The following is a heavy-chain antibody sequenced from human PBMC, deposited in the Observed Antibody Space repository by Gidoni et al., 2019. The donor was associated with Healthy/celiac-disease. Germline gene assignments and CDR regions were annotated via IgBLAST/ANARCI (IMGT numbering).Heavy chain of an antibody. D-gene: IGHD1-26*01. Sequence: QVQLVESGGGVVQPGRSLRLPCAASGFTFSSFAMHGVRQAPGKGLEWVAVISYDGSNKYYADSVKGRFTISRDNSKNTLYLQMNSLRAEDTAVYYCARVSDLEGWELLSPFDYWGQGTLVTVSS. CDR3: ARVSDLEGWELLSPFDY. CDR1: GFTFSSFA. V-gene: IGHV3-30-3*01. CDR2: ISYDGSNK. J-gene: IGHJ4*02.